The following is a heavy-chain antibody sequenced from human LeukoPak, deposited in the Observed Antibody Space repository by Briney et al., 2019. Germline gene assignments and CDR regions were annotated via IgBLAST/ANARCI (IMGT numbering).Heavy chain of an antibody. CDR3: AGDKDTSMVAWYYFAY. J-gene: IGHJ4*02. D-gene: IGHD5-18*01. V-gene: IGHV3-48*02. CDR1: GFTFSGYS. CDR2: ISSRSDTI. Sequence: PGGSLRLSCAASGFTFSGYSMNWVRQAPGKGLEWVSYISSRSDTIYYADSVKGRFTISRDNAKNSLYLQMNSLRDEDTAVYYCAGDKDTSMVAWYYFAYWGQGTLVTVSS.